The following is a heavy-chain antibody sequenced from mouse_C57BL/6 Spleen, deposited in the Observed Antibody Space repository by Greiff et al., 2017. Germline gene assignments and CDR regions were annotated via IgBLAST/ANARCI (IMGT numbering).Heavy chain of an antibody. J-gene: IGHJ1*03. CDR1: GFTFSDYY. CDR3: ARVRSYWGYWYFDV. V-gene: IGHV5-16*01. CDR2: ITYDGSST. D-gene: IGHD4-1*01. Sequence: EVKLVESEGGLVQPGSSMKLSCTASGFTFSDYYMAWVRQVPEKGLEWVANITYDGSSTYYLASLKSRFIISRDNAKNILYLQMSSLKPEHTATYYCARVRSYWGYWYFDVWGTGTTVTVSS.